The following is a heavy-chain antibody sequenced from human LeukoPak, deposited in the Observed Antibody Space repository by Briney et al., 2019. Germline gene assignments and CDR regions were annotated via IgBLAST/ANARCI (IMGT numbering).Heavy chain of an antibody. Sequence: GRSLRLSCAASGFTLDDYAMHWVRQAPGKGLEWVSGISWNSVNIGYGDSVKGRFTISRDNAKNSLYLQMNSLRAEDMALYYCAKGTMIVVAVGDYFDYWGQGTLVTVSS. CDR3: AKGTMIVVAVGDYFDY. J-gene: IGHJ4*02. V-gene: IGHV3-9*03. D-gene: IGHD3-22*01. CDR2: ISWNSVNI. CDR1: GFTLDDYA.